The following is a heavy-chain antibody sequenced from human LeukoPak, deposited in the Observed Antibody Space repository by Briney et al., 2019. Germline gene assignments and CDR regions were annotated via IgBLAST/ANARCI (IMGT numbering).Heavy chain of an antibody. CDR3: ATDGAGFDT. CDR1: GFTFNDYY. J-gene: IGHJ5*02. Sequence: GGSLRLSCAASGFTFNDYYMSWIRQAPGKGLEWLSYINIGGTNTHYADSVKGRFTISRDNAKKSLYLEMNNLRAEDTAVYYCATDGAGFDTWGQGVLVTISS. V-gene: IGHV3-11*01. CDR2: INIGGTNT.